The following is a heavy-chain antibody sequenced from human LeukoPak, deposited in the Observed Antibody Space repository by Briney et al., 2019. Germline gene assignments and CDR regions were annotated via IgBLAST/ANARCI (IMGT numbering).Heavy chain of an antibody. D-gene: IGHD6-13*01. V-gene: IGHV4-59*01. CDR2: TYYSGST. J-gene: IGHJ4*02. Sequence: SETLSLTCTVSGDSINSYYWSWIRQPPGKGLEWIGYTYYSGSTDYNSSLKSRVTISLDTSRNQFSLKLSSVTAADTAVYYCASCRAVAGTYYFDYWGQGTLVTVSS. CDR1: GDSINSYY. CDR3: ASCRAVAGTYYFDY.